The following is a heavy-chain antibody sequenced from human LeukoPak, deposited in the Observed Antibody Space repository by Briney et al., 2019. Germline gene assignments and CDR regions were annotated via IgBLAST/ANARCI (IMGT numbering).Heavy chain of an antibody. CDR1: GFSLSTSGVG. D-gene: IGHD6-13*01. Sequence: SGPTLVNPTQTLTLTCTFSGFSLSTSGVGVGWIRQPPGKALEWLALIYWDDDKRYSPSLKSRLTITKDTSKNQVVLAMTNMDPVDTATYYCAHSPYSSSWYGGIHNWFDPWGQGTLVTVSS. J-gene: IGHJ5*02. CDR2: IYWDDDK. V-gene: IGHV2-5*02. CDR3: AHSPYSSSWYGGIHNWFDP.